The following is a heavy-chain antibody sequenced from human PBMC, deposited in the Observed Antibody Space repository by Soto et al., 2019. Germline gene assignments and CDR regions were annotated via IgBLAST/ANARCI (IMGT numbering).Heavy chain of an antibody. CDR2: INHSGST. Sequence: ESLSLTGAVYGGSFSGYYWSWIRQPPGKGLEWIGEINHSGSTNYNPSLKSRVTISVDTSKNQFSLKLSSVTAADTAVYYCARARGYSGYGRATYNWFDPWGQGTLVTVSS. CDR3: ARARGYSGYGRATYNWFDP. D-gene: IGHD5-12*01. V-gene: IGHV4-34*01. J-gene: IGHJ5*02. CDR1: GGSFSGYY.